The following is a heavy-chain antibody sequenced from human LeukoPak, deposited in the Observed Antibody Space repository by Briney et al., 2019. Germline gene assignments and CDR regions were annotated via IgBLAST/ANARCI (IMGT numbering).Heavy chain of an antibody. Sequence: PGGSLRLSCAASGFTFSSYSMNWVRQAPGKGLEWVSSISSSSSYIYYADSVKGRFTISRDNAKNSLYLQMNSLRAEDTAVYYCARVRSGSSNWFDPWGQGTLVTVSS. J-gene: IGHJ5*02. CDR2: ISSSSSYI. CDR1: GFTFSSYS. D-gene: IGHD3-10*01. V-gene: IGHV3-21*01. CDR3: ARVRSGSSNWFDP.